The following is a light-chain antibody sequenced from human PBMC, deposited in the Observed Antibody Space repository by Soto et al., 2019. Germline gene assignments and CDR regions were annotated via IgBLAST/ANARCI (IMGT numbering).Light chain of an antibody. CDR2: SAT. CDR1: QAVNPNY. J-gene: IGKJ1*01. V-gene: IGKV3-20*01. CDR3: QQYGSSPWT. Sequence: DIVLAQSPGTLSLSPGQRATLSCRAGQAVNPNYIAWYQQRPGQAPRLLLSSATTRATGIPDRFSGTGSGTEFSLTISRLEPGDSAVYYCQQYGSSPWTFGQGTKVEIK.